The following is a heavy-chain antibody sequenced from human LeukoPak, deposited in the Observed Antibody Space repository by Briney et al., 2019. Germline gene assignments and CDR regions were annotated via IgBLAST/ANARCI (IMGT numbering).Heavy chain of an antibody. CDR1: GYSISSGYY. J-gene: IGHJ4*02. Sequence: SETLSLTCTVSGYSISSGYYWGWIRQPPGKGLEWIGSIYHSGSTYYNPSLKSRVTISVDTSKNQFSLKLSSVTAADTAMYYCARGYYDLLTGYSNGFDYWGQGTVVTVSS. V-gene: IGHV4-38-2*02. CDR3: ARGYYDLLTGYSNGFDY. CDR2: IYHSGST. D-gene: IGHD3-9*01.